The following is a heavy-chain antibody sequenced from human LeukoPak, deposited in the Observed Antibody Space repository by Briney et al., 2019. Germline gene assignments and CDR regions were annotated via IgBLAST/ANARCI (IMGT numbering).Heavy chain of an antibody. V-gene: IGHV4-34*01. CDR2: INHSGST. CDR1: GGSISSYY. D-gene: IGHD4-17*01. CDR3: ARKGRGYGALRAFDI. J-gene: IGHJ3*02. Sequence: SETLSLTCTVSGGSISSYYWSWIRQPPGKGLEWIGEINHSGSTNYNPSLKSRVTISVDTSKNQFSLKLSSVTAADTAVYYCARKGRGYGALRAFDIWGQGTMVTVSS.